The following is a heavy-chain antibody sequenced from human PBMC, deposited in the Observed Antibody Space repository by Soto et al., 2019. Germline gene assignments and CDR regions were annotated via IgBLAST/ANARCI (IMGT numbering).Heavy chain of an antibody. CDR2: INAGNGNT. CDR3: ASSERGRIAVADPFDY. D-gene: IGHD6-19*01. J-gene: IGHJ4*02. Sequence: ASVKVSCKASGYTFTSYAMHWVRQAPGQRLEWMGWINAGNGNTKYSRKFQGRVTITRDTSASTAYMELSSLRSEDTAVYYCASSERGRIAVADPFDYWGQGTQVTVSS. CDR1: GYTFTSYA. V-gene: IGHV1-3*01.